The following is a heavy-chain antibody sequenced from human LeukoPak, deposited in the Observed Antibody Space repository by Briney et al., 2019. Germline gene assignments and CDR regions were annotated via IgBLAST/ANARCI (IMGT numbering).Heavy chain of an antibody. V-gene: IGHV3-21*01. Sequence: GGSLRLSCAASGFTFSSYSMNWVRQAPGKGREWVSSISSSSSYIYYADSVKGRFTISRDNAKNSLYLQMNSLRAEDTAVYYCARLAAAYHFDYWGQGTLVTVSS. D-gene: IGHD6-13*01. CDR3: ARLAAAYHFDY. CDR2: ISSSSSYI. J-gene: IGHJ4*02. CDR1: GFTFSSYS.